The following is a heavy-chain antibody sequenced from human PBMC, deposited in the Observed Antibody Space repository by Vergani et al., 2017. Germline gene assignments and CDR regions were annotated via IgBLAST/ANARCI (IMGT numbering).Heavy chain of an antibody. CDR3: ARDAVVPAAIPGYYYYYYYMDV. CDR2: ISSSGSTI. J-gene: IGHJ6*03. D-gene: IGHD2-2*01. V-gene: IGHV3-11*01. Sequence: VQLVESGGGLVQPGGSLRLSCAASGITFSDYYMSWIRQAPGKGLEWVSYISSSGSTIYYADSVKGRFTISSDNAKNSLYLQMNNLRAEDTAVYYCARDAVVPAAIPGYYYYYYYMDVWGKGTTVTVSS. CDR1: GITFSDYY.